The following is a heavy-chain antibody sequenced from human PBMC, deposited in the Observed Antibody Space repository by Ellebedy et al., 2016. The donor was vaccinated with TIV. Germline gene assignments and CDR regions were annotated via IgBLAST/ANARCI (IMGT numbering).Heavy chain of an antibody. CDR3: ARVTTIGGDY. CDR1: GGSISSSSYY. J-gene: IGHJ4*02. D-gene: IGHD3-16*01. V-gene: IGHV4-39*07. Sequence: SETLSLTCTVSGGSISSSSYYWGWIRQPPGKGLEWIGEINHSGSTNYNPSLKSRVTISVDTSKNQFSLKLSSVTAADTAVYYCARVTTIGGDYWGQGTLVTVSS. CDR2: INHSGST.